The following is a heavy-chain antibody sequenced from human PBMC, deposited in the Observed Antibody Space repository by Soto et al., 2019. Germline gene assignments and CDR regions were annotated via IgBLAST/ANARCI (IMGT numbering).Heavy chain of an antibody. J-gene: IGHJ6*02. CDR3: ARDRRTSIAAHEGDWYYYYYGMDV. CDR1: GGSISSYY. Sequence: SETLSLTCTVSGGSISSYYWSWIRQPPGKGLEWIGYIYYSGSTNYNPSLKSQVTISVDTSKNQFSLKLSSVTAADTAVYYCARDRRTSIAAHEGDWYYYYYGMDVWGQGTMVTVSS. V-gene: IGHV4-59*01. CDR2: IYYSGST. D-gene: IGHD6-25*01.